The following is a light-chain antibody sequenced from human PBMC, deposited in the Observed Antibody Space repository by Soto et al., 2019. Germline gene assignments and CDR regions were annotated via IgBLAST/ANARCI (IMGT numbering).Light chain of an antibody. J-gene: IGKJ2*01. V-gene: IGKV3-11*01. CDR3: QQRSNWPPAT. CDR1: ESVSSY. CDR2: DAS. Sequence: EIVLTQSPATLSLSPGERATLSCRASESVSSYLAWYQQKPGQAPRLLIYDASNRATGIPARFSGSGSGTDLTLPISSLEPEDFAVYFCQQRSNWPPATFGQGTKVEIK.